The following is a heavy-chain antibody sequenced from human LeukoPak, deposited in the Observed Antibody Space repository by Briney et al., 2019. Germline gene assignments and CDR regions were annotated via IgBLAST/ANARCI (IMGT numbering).Heavy chain of an antibody. J-gene: IGHJ6*03. CDR2: INHSGRT. CDR3: ARVAYYYDSSGYRYYYYMDG. V-gene: IGHV4-34*01. D-gene: IGHD3-22*01. Sequence: NASETLSLTCAVDGRSFSGYYWSWVRQPPGKGLEWIGEINHSGRTNYNPSLKSRVTISVDTSKNLFSLKRSSVTAADTAVYYCARVAYYYDSSGYRYYYYMDGWGKGTTVTVSS. CDR1: GRSFSGYY.